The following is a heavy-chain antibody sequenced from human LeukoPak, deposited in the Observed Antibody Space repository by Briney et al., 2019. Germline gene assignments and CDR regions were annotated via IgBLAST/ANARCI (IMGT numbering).Heavy chain of an antibody. CDR2: ISSSGTIT. V-gene: IGHV3-48*02. J-gene: IGHJ4*02. CDR3: ARDRLGGTDS. D-gene: IGHD5-12*01. Sequence: PGGTLRLSCAASGFTFSRFSMNWVRQAPGKGLELVLHISSSGTITHYAGSVKGRFTITRDNAKNLTFLQMNSLRDEDTAVYYCARDRLGGTDSWGQGTLVTVSS. CDR1: GFTFSRFS.